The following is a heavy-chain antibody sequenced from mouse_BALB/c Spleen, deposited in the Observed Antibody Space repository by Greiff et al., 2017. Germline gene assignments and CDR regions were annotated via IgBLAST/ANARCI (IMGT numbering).Heavy chain of an antibody. CDR1: GFTFSSYT. V-gene: IGHV5-12-2*01. D-gene: IGHD3-1*01. Sequence: EVKLMESGGGLVQPGGSLNLSCAASGFTFSSYTMSWVRQTPEKRLEWVAYISNGGGSTDYPATVQGRFTISRDNAKYSLYLQMSSLKSEDTAMYYCARHELGPYAMDYWGQGTAVTVSS. CDR3: ARHELGPYAMDY. CDR2: ISNGGGST. J-gene: IGHJ4*01.